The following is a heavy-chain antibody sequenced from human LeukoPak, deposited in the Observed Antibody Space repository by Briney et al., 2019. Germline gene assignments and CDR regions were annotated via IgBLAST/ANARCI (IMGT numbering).Heavy chain of an antibody. V-gene: IGHV3-21*01. J-gene: IGHJ5*02. Sequence: GGSLRLSCAASGFTFSSYSTNWVRQAPGKGLEWVSSISSSSYIYYADSVKGRFTISRDNAKNSLYLQMNSLRAEDTAVYYCARDNTLRFLEWLPKTTNWFDPWGQGTLVTVSS. CDR3: ARDNTLRFLEWLPKTTNWFDP. D-gene: IGHD3-3*01. CDR1: GFTFSSYS. CDR2: ISSSSYI.